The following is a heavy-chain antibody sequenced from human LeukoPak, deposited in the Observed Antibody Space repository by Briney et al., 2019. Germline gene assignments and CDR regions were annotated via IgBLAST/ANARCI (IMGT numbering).Heavy chain of an antibody. V-gene: IGHV1-69*06. J-gene: IGHJ4*02. CDR1: GGTFSSYA. CDR2: IIPIFGTA. CDR3: ARDDYYYDSSGYDYYFDY. Sequence: ASVKVSCKASGGTFSSYAISWVRQAPGQGLEWMGGIIPIFGTANYAQKFQGRVTITADKSTSTAYMELSSLRSEDTAVYYCARDDYYYDSSGYDYYFDYWGQGTLVTVSS. D-gene: IGHD3-22*01.